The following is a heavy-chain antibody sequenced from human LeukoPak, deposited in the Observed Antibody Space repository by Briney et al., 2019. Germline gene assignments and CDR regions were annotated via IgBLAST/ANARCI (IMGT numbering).Heavy chain of an antibody. Sequence: PSGTLSLTCAVSGGSISSSNWWSWVRQPPGKGLEWIGSIYYSGSTNYNPSLKSRVTMSVDTSKNQFSLKLSSVTAADTAVYYCARASIGYSGSYYFDYWGQGTLVTVSS. J-gene: IGHJ4*02. D-gene: IGHD1-26*01. CDR2: IYYSGST. CDR3: ARASIGYSGSYYFDY. V-gene: IGHV4-4*02. CDR1: GGSISSSNW.